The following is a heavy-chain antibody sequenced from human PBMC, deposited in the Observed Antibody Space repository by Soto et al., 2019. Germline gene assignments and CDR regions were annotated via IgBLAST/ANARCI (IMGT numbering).Heavy chain of an antibody. CDR2: ISTSGSTI. J-gene: IGHJ4*02. V-gene: IGHV3-11*01. CDR3: VRVSPPPDY. CDR1: GFTFSDYY. Sequence: QVQLVASGGGLVKPGGSLRLSCAASGFTFSDYYMSWIRQAPGKGLDWVSYISTSGSTINYAYSVKGRFTIARYNAKISLYPQMISRSANDTAVYSCVRVSPPPDYWGQGTLVTVSS.